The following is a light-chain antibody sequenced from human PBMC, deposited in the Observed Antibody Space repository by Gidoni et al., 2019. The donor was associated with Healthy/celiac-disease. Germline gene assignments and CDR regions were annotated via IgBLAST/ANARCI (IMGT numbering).Light chain of an antibody. CDR1: SSDVGSYNL. J-gene: IGLJ3*02. CDR3: CSYAGSSTWV. CDR2: EVS. V-gene: IGLV2-23*02. Sequence: QSALTQPAYGSGSPGQSITISCTGTSSDVGSYNLVSWYQQHPGKAPKLMIYEVSKRPSGVSNRFSGSKSGNTASLTISGLQAEDEADYYCCSYAGSSTWVFGGGTKLTVL.